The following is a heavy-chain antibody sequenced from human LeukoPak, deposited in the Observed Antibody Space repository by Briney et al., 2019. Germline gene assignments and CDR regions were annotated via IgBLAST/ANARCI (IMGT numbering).Heavy chain of an antibody. D-gene: IGHD6-19*01. Sequence: GGSLRLSCAASGFTFSNYEMNWVRQAPGKGLEWVSYISRSSGSSIYYADSVKGRFTITRDNAKNSLYLQMNSLRAEDTAVYYCARDSSGWYYFDYWGQGILVTVSS. CDR1: GFTFSNYE. V-gene: IGHV3-48*03. CDR3: ARDSSGWYYFDY. CDR2: ISRSSGSSI. J-gene: IGHJ4*02.